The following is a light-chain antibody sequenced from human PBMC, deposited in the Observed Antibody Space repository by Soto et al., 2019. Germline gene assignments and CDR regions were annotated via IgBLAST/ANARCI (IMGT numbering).Light chain of an antibody. J-gene: IGKJ3*01. CDR2: AAS. CDR3: QQSYSTPFT. Sequence: DIQMTQSPSSLSASVGDRVTITCRTSQSIDNYLNWYQQKPGQAPTLLIYAASSLQSGVPSRFSGSGSETDFTLTISSLQPEDFAAYYCQQSYSTPFTFGPGTKVDIK. V-gene: IGKV1-39*01. CDR1: QSIDNY.